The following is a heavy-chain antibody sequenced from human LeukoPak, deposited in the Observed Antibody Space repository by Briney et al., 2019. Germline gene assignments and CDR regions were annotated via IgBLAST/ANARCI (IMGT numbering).Heavy chain of an antibody. V-gene: IGHV3-11*01. CDR1: GFTFSDYY. CDR2: ISSSGSTI. D-gene: IGHD3-3*01. J-gene: IGHJ4*02. CDR3: AKRSGGPSPFDY. Sequence: KTGGSLRLSCAASGFTFSDYYMSWVRQAPGKGLEWVSYISSSGSTIYYADSVKGRFNISREKGKNSLYLQMNSLRAEDTAVYYCAKRSGGPSPFDYWGQGALVTVSS.